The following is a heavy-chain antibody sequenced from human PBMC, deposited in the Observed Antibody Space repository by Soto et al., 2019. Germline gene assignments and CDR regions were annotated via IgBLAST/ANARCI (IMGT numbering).Heavy chain of an antibody. CDR2: IYYSGST. CDR1: GGSISSYY. V-gene: IGHV4-59*01. Sequence: PSETLSLTCTVSGGSISSYYWSWIRQPPGKGLEWIGYIYYSGSTNYNPSLKSRVTISVDTSKNQFSLKLSSVTAADTAVYYCARGRDYTPLYYYMDVWGKGTTVTVSS. D-gene: IGHD4-17*01. CDR3: ARGRDYTPLYYYMDV. J-gene: IGHJ6*03.